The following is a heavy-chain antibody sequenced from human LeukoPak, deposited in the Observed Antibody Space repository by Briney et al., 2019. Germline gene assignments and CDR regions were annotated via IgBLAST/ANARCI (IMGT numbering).Heavy chain of an antibody. J-gene: IGHJ4*02. D-gene: IGHD5-18*01. CDR1: GRSINTYS. V-gene: IGHV4-59*12. CDR3: ARDRGRGYNYGYGVDY. Sequence: SETLSLTCTVSGRSINTYSWSWIRHPPGKGREWVGYIYDSGTTNSTPSLKSRVTKSAGPPNNQFSRRTKSLTPTGTCVNYCARDRGRGYNYGYGVDYWGQATLVTV. CDR2: IYDSGTT.